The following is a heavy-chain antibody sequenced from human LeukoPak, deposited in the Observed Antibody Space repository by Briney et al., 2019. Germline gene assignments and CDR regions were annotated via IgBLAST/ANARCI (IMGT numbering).Heavy chain of an antibody. V-gene: IGHV3-7*01. Sequence: PGGSLRLSCAASGFTFSSYAMSWVRQAPGKGLEWVANIKQDGSEQNYVDSVKGRFTISRDNARNSLYLQMGSLRAEDTAVYYCAREEDNADEYLREDYWGQGTLVTVSS. CDR3: AREEDNADEYLREDY. CDR2: IKQDGSEQ. D-gene: IGHD2-15*01. J-gene: IGHJ4*02. CDR1: GFTFSSYA.